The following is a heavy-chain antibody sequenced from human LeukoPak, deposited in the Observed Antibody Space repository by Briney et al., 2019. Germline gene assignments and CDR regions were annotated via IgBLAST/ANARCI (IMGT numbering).Heavy chain of an antibody. J-gene: IGHJ4*02. D-gene: IGHD2-21*02. V-gene: IGHV3-43*01. Sequence: PGGSLRLSCSASGFTFNRFTLHWVRQVPGKGLQWVSLIDTRGAPTYYAASVRGRFTISRDNRRQSVFLQMNSLQSEDPAVYFCVQEYACHGDCFTSYDSWGQGTLVTVSS. CDR1: GFTFNRFT. CDR2: IDTRGAPT. CDR3: VQEYACHGDCFTSYDS.